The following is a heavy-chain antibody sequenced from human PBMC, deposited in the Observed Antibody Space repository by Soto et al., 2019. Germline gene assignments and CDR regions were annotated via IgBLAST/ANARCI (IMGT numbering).Heavy chain of an antibody. D-gene: IGHD5-12*01. CDR2: INHSGST. CDR3: ARGKMATITLGYYYYGMDV. J-gene: IGHJ6*02. CDR1: GGSFSGYY. V-gene: IGHV4-34*01. Sequence: SETLSLTCAVYGGSFSGYYWSWIRQPPGKGLEWIGEINHSGSTNYNPSLKSRVTISVDTSKNQFSLKLSSVTAADTAVYYCARGKMATITLGYYYYGMDVWGQGTTVTVSS.